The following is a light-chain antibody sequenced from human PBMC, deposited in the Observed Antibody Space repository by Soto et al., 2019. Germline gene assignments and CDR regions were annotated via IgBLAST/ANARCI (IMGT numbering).Light chain of an antibody. Sequence: QSALTQPASVSGSRGQSITISCTGTSSDVGGYNYVSWYQQHPGKAPKLMIYEVSNRPSGVSNRFSGSKSGNTASLTISGLQAEDEADYYCSSFTSSSTLDVVFGGGTKLTVL. V-gene: IGLV2-14*01. CDR1: SSDVGGYNY. CDR3: SSFTSSSTLDVV. J-gene: IGLJ2*01. CDR2: EVS.